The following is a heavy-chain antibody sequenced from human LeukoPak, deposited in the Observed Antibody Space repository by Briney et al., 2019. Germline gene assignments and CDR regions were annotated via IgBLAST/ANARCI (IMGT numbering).Heavy chain of an antibody. CDR1: GGSISSYY. V-gene: IGHV4-4*07. D-gene: IGHD6-19*01. CDR3: ARAETNPRDTSGWYGNYFDY. CDR2: IYTSGST. Sequence: SETLSLTCTVSGGSISSYYWSWIRQPAGKGLEWIGRIYTSGSTNYNPSLKSRVTMSLDTSKNQFSLKLSSVTAADTAVYYCARAETNPRDTSGWYGNYFDYWGQGTLVTASS. J-gene: IGHJ4*02.